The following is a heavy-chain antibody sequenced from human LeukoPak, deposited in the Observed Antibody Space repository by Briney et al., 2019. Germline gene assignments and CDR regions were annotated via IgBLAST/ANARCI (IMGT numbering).Heavy chain of an antibody. CDR2: IYYSGST. CDR3: ARLHYGDADFDY. D-gene: IGHD4-17*01. V-gene: IGHV4-34*01. J-gene: IGHJ4*02. CDR1: GGSFSGYY. Sequence: SETLSLTCAVYGGSFSGYYWSWIRQPPGKGLEWIGNIYYSGSTYYNPSLKSRVTISVDTSKNQFSLKLSSVTAADTAVYYCARLHYGDADFDYWGQGTLVTVSS.